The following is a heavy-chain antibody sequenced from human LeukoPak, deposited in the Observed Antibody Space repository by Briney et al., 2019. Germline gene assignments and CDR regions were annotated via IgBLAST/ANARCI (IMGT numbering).Heavy chain of an antibody. CDR3: ARGGYSYGYADY. CDR1: GYSFTNYW. Sequence: GESLKISCKGSGYSFTNYWIGWVRQMPGKGLEWMGIIYPRDSDTRYSPSFQGQVTISADRSTSTAYVQWSTLMASDSALYYCARGGYSYGYADYWGQGTLVTVSS. V-gene: IGHV5-51*01. D-gene: IGHD5-18*01. CDR2: IYPRDSDT. J-gene: IGHJ4*02.